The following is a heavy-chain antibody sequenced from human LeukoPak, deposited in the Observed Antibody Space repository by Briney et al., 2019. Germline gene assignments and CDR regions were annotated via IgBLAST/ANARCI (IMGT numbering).Heavy chain of an antibody. CDR3: AKDSSYGSGSYYNPTRFDY. J-gene: IGHJ4*02. CDR1: GFTFSSYA. CDR2: ISGSGGST. V-gene: IGHV3-23*01. D-gene: IGHD3-10*01. Sequence: GGSLRLSRAASGFTFSSYAMSWVRQAPGKGLEWVSAISGSGGSTYYADSVKGRFTISRDNSKNTLYLQMNSLRAEDTAVYYCAKDSSYGSGSYYNPTRFDYWGQGTLVTVSS.